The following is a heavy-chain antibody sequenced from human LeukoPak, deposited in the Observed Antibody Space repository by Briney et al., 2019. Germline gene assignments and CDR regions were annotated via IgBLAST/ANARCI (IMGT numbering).Heavy chain of an antibody. CDR2: ISGSGDST. V-gene: IGHV3-23*01. CDR1: GFTFSTYA. D-gene: IGHD2-15*01. CDR3: AKEGYCSGGSCRVYGMDV. J-gene: IGHJ6*02. Sequence: GGSLRLSCAASGFTFSTYAVNWVRQAPGKGLEWVSTISGSGDSTYYADSVKGRFTISRDNSKNTLYLQMNSLRAEDTAVYYCAKEGYCSGGSCRVYGMDVWGQGTTVTVSS.